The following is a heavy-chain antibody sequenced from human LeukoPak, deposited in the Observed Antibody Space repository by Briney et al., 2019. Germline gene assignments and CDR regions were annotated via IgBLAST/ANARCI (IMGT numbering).Heavy chain of an antibody. CDR1: GFTFSSYA. J-gene: IGHJ4*02. CDR2: ISYDGSNK. CDR3: ARALIGYYFDY. D-gene: IGHD2-8*01. Sequence: GGSLRLSCAASGFTFSSYAMHWVRQAPGKGLEWVAVISYDGSNKYYADSVKGRLTISRDNSKNSLYLQMNSLRAEDTAVYYCARALIGYYFDYWGQGTLVTVSS. V-gene: IGHV3-30*04.